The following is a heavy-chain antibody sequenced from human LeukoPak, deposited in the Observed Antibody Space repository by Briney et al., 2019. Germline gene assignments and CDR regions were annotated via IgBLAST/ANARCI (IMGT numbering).Heavy chain of an antibody. D-gene: IGHD3-9*01. CDR2: IYTSGST. V-gene: IGHV4-61*02. CDR3: ARDIVKYYDILTGYYPDAFDI. CDR1: GGSISSGSYY. J-gene: IGHJ3*02. Sequence: SETLSLTCTVSGGSISSGSYYWSWIRQPAGKGLEWIGRIYTSGSTNYNPSLKSRVTISVDTSKNQFSLKLSSVTAADTAVYYCARDIVKYYDILTGYYPDAFDIWGQGTMVTVPS.